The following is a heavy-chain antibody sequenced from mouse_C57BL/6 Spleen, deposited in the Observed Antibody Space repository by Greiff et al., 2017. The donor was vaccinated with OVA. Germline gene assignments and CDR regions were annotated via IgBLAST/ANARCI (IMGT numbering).Heavy chain of an antibody. CDR3: ARCVIGGRWYFDV. V-gene: IGHV1-18*01. CDR1: GYTFTDYN. J-gene: IGHJ1*03. Sequence: EVQLQQSGPELVKPGASVKIPCKASGYTFTDYNMDWVKQSHGKSLEWIGDINPNNGGTIYNQKFKGKATLTVDKSSSTAYMELRSLTSEDTAVYYCARCVIGGRWYFDVWGTGTTVTVSS. D-gene: IGHD3-1*01. CDR2: INPNNGGT.